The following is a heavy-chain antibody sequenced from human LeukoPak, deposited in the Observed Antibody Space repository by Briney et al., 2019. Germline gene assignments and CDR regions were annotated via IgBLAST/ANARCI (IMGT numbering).Heavy chain of an antibody. V-gene: IGHV5-51*01. D-gene: IGHD4-17*01. J-gene: IGHJ4*02. Sequence: GESLKISCKGSGYSFTSYWIGWGRQMPGESLEWMGIIYPGDSDTRYSPSFQGQVTISADKSISTAYLQWSSLKASDTAMYYCARSVTTYPFDYWGQGTLVTVSS. CDR2: IYPGDSDT. CDR1: GYSFTSYW. CDR3: ARSVTTYPFDY.